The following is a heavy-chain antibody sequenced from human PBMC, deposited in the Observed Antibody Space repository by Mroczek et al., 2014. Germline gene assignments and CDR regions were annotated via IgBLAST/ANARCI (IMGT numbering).Heavy chain of an antibody. CDR3: ARERSIAVAGNDWFDP. V-gene: IGHV1-8*01. Sequence: SGAEVKKPGASVKVSCKASGYTFTSYDINWVRQATGQGLEWMGWMNPNSGNTGYAQKFQGRVTMTRNTSISTAYMELSSLRSEDTAVYYCARERSIAVAGNDWFDPWGQGTLVTVSS. CDR1: GYTFTSYD. CDR2: MNPNSGNT. J-gene: IGHJ5*02. D-gene: IGHD6-19*01.